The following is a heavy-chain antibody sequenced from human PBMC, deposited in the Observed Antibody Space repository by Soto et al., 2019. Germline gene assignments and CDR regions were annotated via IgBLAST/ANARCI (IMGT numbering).Heavy chain of an antibody. J-gene: IGHJ4*02. Sequence: GASVKVSCKASGYTFTGYYMHWVRQAPGQGLEWMGWINPNSGGTNYAQKFQGWVTMTRDTSISTAYMELSRLRSDDTAVYYCARSSYSSGWYEFDYWGQGTLVTAS. V-gene: IGHV1-2*04. CDR1: GYTFTGYY. CDR2: INPNSGGT. D-gene: IGHD6-19*01. CDR3: ARSSYSSGWYEFDY.